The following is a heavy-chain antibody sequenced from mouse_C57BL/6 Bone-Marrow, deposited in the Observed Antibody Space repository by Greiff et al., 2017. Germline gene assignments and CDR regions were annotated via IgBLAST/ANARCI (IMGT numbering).Heavy chain of an antibody. CDR1: GYTFTSYW. D-gene: IGHD1-1*01. CDR2: IYPGSGST. J-gene: IGHJ3*01. CDR3: ARSNYGSSLFAY. Sequence: QVQLQQPGAELVKPGASVKMSCKASGYTFTSYWITWVKQRPGQGLEWIGDIYPGSGSTNYNEKFKSKATLTVDTSSSTAYMQLSSLTSEDSAVXYCARSNYGSSLFAYGGQGTLVTVSA. V-gene: IGHV1-55*01.